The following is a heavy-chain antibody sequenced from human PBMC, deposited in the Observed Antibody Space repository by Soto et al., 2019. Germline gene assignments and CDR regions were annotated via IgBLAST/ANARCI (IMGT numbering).Heavy chain of an antibody. CDR1: GGSFSGYY. Sequence: TSETLSLTCAVYGGSFSGYYWSWIRQPPGKGLEWIGEINHSGSTNYNPSLKSRVTISVDTSKNQFSLKLSSVTAADTAVYYCARRVVPAGYYYYMDVWGKGTTVTVSS. J-gene: IGHJ6*03. CDR2: INHSGST. D-gene: IGHD2-2*01. V-gene: IGHV4-34*01. CDR3: ARRVVPAGYYYYMDV.